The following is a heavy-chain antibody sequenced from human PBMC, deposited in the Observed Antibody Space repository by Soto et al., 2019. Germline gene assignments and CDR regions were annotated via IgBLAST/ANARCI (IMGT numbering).Heavy chain of an antibody. CDR2: FDPEDGET. CDR1: GYTLTELS. CDR3: ATENCSGGSCYPDY. J-gene: IGHJ4*02. D-gene: IGHD2-15*01. V-gene: IGHV1-24*01. Sequence: ASVKVSCKASGYTLTELSMHWVRQAPGKGLEWMGGFDPEDGETIYAQKFQGRVTMTEDTSTDTAYMELSSLRSEDTAVYYCATENCSGGSCYPDYWGQGTLVTVSS.